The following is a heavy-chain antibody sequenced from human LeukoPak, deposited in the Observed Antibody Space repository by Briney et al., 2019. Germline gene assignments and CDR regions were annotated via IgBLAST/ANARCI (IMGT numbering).Heavy chain of an antibody. Sequence: GGSLRLSCVASGLPIADFAMHWVRQAPGKGLEWVSLISGDGVNTFYADSVKGRFSISRDNSKNSLYLEMNSLRTEDAAMYYCAKESGKFDHWGQGTLVAVSS. J-gene: IGHJ4*02. V-gene: IGHV3-43*02. CDR1: GLPIADFA. D-gene: IGHD3-16*01. CDR2: ISGDGVNT. CDR3: AKESGKFDH.